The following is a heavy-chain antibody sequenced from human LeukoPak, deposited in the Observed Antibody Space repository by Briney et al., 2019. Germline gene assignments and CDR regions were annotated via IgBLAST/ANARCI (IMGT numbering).Heavy chain of an antibody. Sequence: ASVKVSCKASGYTFTGYYMHWVRQAPGQGLEWMGWINPNSGGTNYAQKFQGRVTMTRDTSISTAYMELSRLRSDDTAVYYCARDHKPGGYCYDSSGYRDDNDYWGQGTLVTVSS. CDR2: INPNSGGT. CDR3: ARDHKPGGYCYDSSGYRDDNDY. CDR1: GYTFTGYY. V-gene: IGHV1-2*02. D-gene: IGHD3-22*01. J-gene: IGHJ4*02.